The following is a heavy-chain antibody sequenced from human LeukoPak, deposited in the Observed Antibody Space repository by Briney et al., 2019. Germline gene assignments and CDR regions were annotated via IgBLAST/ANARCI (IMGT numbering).Heavy chain of an antibody. J-gene: IGHJ5*02. CDR2: FYSRGNT. D-gene: IGHD1-26*01. CDR1: GASINDYY. V-gene: IGHV4-59*01. Sequence: SETLSLTCTVSGASINDYYWSWIRQPPGEGLEWIGYFYSRGNTKYNPSLKSRVTISIDTAKNQFSLKLSSVTPADTAVYYCAGEGGNWLDPWGQGTLVTVSS. CDR3: AGEGGNWLDP.